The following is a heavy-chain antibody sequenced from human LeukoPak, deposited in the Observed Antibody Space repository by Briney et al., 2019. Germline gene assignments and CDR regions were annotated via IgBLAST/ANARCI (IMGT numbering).Heavy chain of an antibody. CDR3: ARDQNDYSNYGDY. D-gene: IGHD4-11*01. J-gene: IGHJ4*02. CDR1: GYTFTSYD. Sequence: ASVKVSCMASGYTFTSYDINWVRQAAGQGLEWMGWMNPNSGNTGYAQKFQGRVTMTRNTSISTAYMELSSLRSDDTAVYYCARDQNDYSNYGDYWGQGTLVTVSS. CDR2: MNPNSGNT. V-gene: IGHV1-8*01.